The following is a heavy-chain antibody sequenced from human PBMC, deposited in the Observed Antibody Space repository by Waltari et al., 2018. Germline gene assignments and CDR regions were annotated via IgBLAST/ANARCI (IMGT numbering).Heavy chain of an antibody. V-gene: IGHV4-30-2*01. CDR3: ARGGGSVTEGDAFDI. CDR1: GGSIRSGGYS. D-gene: IGHD3-10*01. J-gene: IGHJ3*02. Sequence: QLQLQESGSGLVKPSQTLSITCASSGGSIRSGGYSWSWIRQPQGKGLEWIGYIYLSWSTYYNPSLKSRFTISVARSKNQFSLKLSSVTAADTAVYYCARGGGSVTEGDAFDIWGQGTMVTVSS. CDR2: IYLSWST.